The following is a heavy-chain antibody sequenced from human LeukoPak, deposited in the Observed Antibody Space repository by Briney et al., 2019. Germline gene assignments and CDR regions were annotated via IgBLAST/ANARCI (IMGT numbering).Heavy chain of an antibody. D-gene: IGHD3-22*01. Sequence: SGGSLRLSCAASGFTFSDYYMSWIRQAPGKGLEWVGRIKTKTDGGTTDYGAPLKGRFTISRDDSKNTLYLQMNSLITEDTAVYYCTTGYYYHTSGYYYWGQGTLVTVSS. CDR2: IKTKTDGGTT. CDR1: GFTFSDYY. CDR3: TTGYYYHTSGYYY. V-gene: IGHV3-15*01. J-gene: IGHJ4*02.